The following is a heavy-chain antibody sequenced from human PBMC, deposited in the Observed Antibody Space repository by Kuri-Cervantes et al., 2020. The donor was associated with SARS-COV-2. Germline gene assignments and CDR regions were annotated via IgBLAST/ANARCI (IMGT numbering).Heavy chain of an antibody. Sequence: GESLKIPCAATGFNFSTTDMHWVRQAPGKGLEWVTFISSDGKNKKCMASGKCRFTLSRDNSQNTLHLQMKSLRDEDTAIYYCAKDRGGVRDFWGQGTLVTVSS. D-gene: IGHD2-21*01. J-gene: IGHJ4*02. V-gene: IGHV3-30*18. CDR2: ISSDGKNK. CDR1: GFNFSTTD. CDR3: AKDRGGVRDF.